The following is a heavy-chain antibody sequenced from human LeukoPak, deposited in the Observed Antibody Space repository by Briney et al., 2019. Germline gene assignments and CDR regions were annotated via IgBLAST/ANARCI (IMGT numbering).Heavy chain of an antibody. CDR3: ARGSDSSWYYFDS. Sequence: PSETLSLTCGVSGGSVSSGGYSWNWIRQPSGKGLEWIGYIYHSGRPYYNPSLESRVTISLDTSKNQLSLNLSSVTAADTAVYHCARGSDSSWYYFDSWGQGTLVTVSS. V-gene: IGHV4-30-2*01. J-gene: IGHJ4*02. D-gene: IGHD6-13*01. CDR1: GGSVSSGGYS. CDR2: IYHSGRP.